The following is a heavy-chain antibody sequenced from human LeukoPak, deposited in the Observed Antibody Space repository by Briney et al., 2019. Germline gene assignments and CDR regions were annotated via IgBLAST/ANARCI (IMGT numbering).Heavy chain of an antibody. CDR1: GFTFSSYG. J-gene: IGHJ4*02. V-gene: IGHV3-30*02. CDR2: VQNDGSNK. D-gene: IGHD2-15*01. CDR3: VKFYCSGSICFDY. Sequence: PGGSLRLSFAASGFTFSSYGMHWVRQAPGKGLEWVAFVQNDGSNKYYADSVKGRFTISRDNSKNTLYLQMNSLRVEDTAVYYCVKFYCSGSICFDYWGQGTLVTVSS.